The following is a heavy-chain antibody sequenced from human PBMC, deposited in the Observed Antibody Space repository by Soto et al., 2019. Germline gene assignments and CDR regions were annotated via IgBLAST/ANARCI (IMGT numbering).Heavy chain of an antibody. V-gene: IGHV1-69*01. J-gene: IGHJ3*01. D-gene: IGHD6-13*01. Sequence: QVQLVQSGPELKKPGSSVKVSCKAPGDTFNSYGISWVRQAPGQGLEWMGGIVPMFGTTNLALKFEDRVTMTADECTTTVYMEIRGMTYEDTAVYYCARDLADVHLWDAFDVWGHGTRVTVSS. CDR2: IVPMFGTT. CDR1: GDTFNSYG. CDR3: ARDLADVHLWDAFDV.